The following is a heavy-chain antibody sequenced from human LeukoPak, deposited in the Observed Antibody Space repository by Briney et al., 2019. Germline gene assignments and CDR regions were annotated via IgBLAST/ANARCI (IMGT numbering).Heavy chain of an antibody. J-gene: IGHJ6*03. CDR1: GFTFSSYA. Sequence: PGRSLRLSCAASGFTFSSYAMHWVRQAPGKGLEWVAFIRYDGSNKYYADSVKGRFTISRDNSKNTLYLQMNSLRAEDTAVYYCAKDRGSYYYYMDVWGKGTTVTISS. CDR2: IRYDGSNK. V-gene: IGHV3-30*02. CDR3: AKDRGSYYYYMDV.